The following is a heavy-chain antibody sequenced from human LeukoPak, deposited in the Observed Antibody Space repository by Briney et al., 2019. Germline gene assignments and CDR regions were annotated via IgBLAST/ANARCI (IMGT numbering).Heavy chain of an antibody. V-gene: IGHV5-51*07. J-gene: IGHJ4*02. CDR1: GYSFTNYW. CDR3: ARLYFDWLLDPVYFDY. Sequence: GESLKISCKCSGYSFTNYWIGWVQEMPGKGMELMGIIYPGDSDTRYSPSFHGQVTISADKSISTAYLQRSSLKASDTAMYYGARLYFDWLLDPVYFDYWGQGTLVTVSS. CDR2: IYPGDSDT. D-gene: IGHD3-9*01.